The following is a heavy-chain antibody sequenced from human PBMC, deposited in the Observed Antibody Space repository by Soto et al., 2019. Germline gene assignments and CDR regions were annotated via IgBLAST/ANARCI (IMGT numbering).Heavy chain of an antibody. J-gene: IGHJ5*02. CDR2: FYYSGST. Sequence: QVQLQESGPGLVKPSQTLSLTCTVSGGSISTGGYYWNWIRQHPGKGLEWIGYFYYSGSTYYNPSRQSRVTISVNTSNNQFSLKLSSVTAADTSGYYCARSVFPWGQGTLVTVSS. CDR3: ARSVFP. V-gene: IGHV4-31*03. CDR1: GGSISTGGYY.